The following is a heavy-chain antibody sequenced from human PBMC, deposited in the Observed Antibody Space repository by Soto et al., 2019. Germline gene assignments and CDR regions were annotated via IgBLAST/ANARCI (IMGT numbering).Heavy chain of an antibody. CDR2: IYNSGNT. CDR1: GGSVSSGGYY. V-gene: IGHV4-31*03. Sequence: PSETLSLTCNVSGGSVSSGGYYWSWIRHHPGGGLEWIGYIYNSGNTYYNPSLKSRVAISADTSKNQFSLKVSSVTAADTAVYYCARSSRSYFDYWGQGTLVTVSS. J-gene: IGHJ4*02. CDR3: ARSSRSYFDY.